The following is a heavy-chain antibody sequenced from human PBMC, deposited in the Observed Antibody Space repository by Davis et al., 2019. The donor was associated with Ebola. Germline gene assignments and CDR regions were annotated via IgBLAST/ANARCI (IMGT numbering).Heavy chain of an antibody. Sequence: PSETLSLTCTVSGGSISSGGYYWSWIRQHPGKGLEWIGYIYYSGSTYYNPSLKSRVTISVDTSKNQFSLKLSSVTAADTAVYYCARAGIFGVGRHTNWFDPWGQGTLVTVSS. J-gene: IGHJ5*02. CDR2: IYYSGST. V-gene: IGHV4-31*03. CDR1: GGSISSGGYY. CDR3: ARAGIFGVGRHTNWFDP. D-gene: IGHD3-3*01.